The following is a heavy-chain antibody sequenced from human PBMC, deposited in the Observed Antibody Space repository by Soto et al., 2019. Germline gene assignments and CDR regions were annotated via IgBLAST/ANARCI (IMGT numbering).Heavy chain of an antibody. D-gene: IGHD3-22*01. CDR1: GFTFSSYA. J-gene: IGHJ4*02. CDR2: ISYDGSNK. CDR3: ARDSTYGRSGFVCAY. Sequence: QVQLVESGGGVVQPGRSLRLSCAASGFTFSSYAMHWVRQAPGKGLAWVAVISYDGSNKYYADSVKGRFTIYRDNSKNTLYRKMNSLIGEDTAVYYCARDSTYGRSGFVCAYWGQGTLVNVSS. V-gene: IGHV3-30-3*01.